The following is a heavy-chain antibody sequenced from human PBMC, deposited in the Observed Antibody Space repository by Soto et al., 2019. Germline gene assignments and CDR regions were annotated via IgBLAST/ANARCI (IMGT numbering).Heavy chain of an antibody. CDR1: GFTFNSYA. V-gene: IGHV3-33*01. D-gene: IGHD5-12*01. CDR2: IWYDGSNT. J-gene: IGHJ4*02. Sequence: GGSLRLSCAASGFTFNSYAMHWLRQAPGKGLEWVGVIWYDGSNTFYAESVKGRFTISRDNSKNTVYLQMNSLRAEDTAVYYCARDFSMVIVATGYWGEGTLVTVSS. CDR3: ARDFSMVIVATGY.